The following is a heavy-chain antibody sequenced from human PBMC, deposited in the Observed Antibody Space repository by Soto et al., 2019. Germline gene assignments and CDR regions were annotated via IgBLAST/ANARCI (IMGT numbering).Heavy chain of an antibody. Sequence: EVQLVESGGGSVQPGGSLRLSCAASGFTFSSYWMHWVRQVPGKGLVWLSRIDRDGSTTAYADSVKGRFTISRDNARNTLDLQMNSLRVEDTAVYYCARGSHSSGDYWGQGTLVTVSS. CDR1: GFTFSSYW. D-gene: IGHD3-10*01. CDR2: IDRDGSTT. J-gene: IGHJ4*02. CDR3: ARGSHSSGDY. V-gene: IGHV3-74*01.